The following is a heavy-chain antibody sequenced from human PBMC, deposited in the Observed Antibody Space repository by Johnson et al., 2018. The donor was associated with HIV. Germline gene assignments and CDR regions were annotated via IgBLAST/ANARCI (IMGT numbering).Heavy chain of an antibody. CDR1: GFTFSSYA. CDR3: AKAFSSSWSDAFDI. CDR2: ISYDGSNK. D-gene: IGHD6-13*01. J-gene: IGHJ3*02. Sequence: QVQLVESGGDVVQPGRSLRLSCAASGFTFSSYAMHWVRQAPGKGLEWVAVISYDGSNKYYADSVKGRFTISRDNSKNTLSLQMNSLRAEDTAVYYCAKAFSSSWSDAFDIWGQGTMVTVSS. V-gene: IGHV3-30*04.